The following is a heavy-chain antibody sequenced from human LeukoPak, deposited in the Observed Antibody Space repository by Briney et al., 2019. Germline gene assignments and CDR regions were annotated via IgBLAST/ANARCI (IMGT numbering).Heavy chain of an antibody. V-gene: IGHV4-4*07. CDR3: AREEDCSGGSCYVVY. J-gene: IGHJ4*02. CDR2: IYTSGST. Sequence: KPSETLSLTCTVSGGSISSYYWSWIRQPAGKGLEWIGRIYTSGSTNYNPSLKSRVTISVDTSKTQFSLKLSSVTAADTAVYYCAREEDCSGGSCYVVYWGQGTLVTVSS. CDR1: GGSISSYY. D-gene: IGHD2-15*01.